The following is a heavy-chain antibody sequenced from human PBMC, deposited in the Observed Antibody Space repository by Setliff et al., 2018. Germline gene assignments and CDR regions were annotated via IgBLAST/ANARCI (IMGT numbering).Heavy chain of an antibody. CDR1: GFTFDDYA. D-gene: IGHD3-3*01. V-gene: IGHV3-13*01. Sequence: HPGGSLRLSCAASGFTFDDYAMHWVRQAPGKGLEWVSAIGTAGDTYYPGSVKGRFTISRDNAKNSLYLQMNSLRAEDTAVYYCAKGAGRHDSVLQFLEWLFPAFDYWGQGTLVTVSS. J-gene: IGHJ4*02. CDR3: AKGAGRHDSVLQFLEWLFPAFDY. CDR2: IGTAGDT.